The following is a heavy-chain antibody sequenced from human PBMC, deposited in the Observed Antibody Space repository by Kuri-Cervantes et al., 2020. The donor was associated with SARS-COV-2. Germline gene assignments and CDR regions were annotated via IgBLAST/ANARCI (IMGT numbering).Heavy chain of an antibody. CDR3: AREIYSTSSQAFDI. CDR2: INPSGDST. D-gene: IGHD6-6*01. CDR1: GYIFNIYY. J-gene: IGHJ3*02. V-gene: IGHV1-46*02. Sequence: PSVKVSCKASGYIFNIYYMHWVRQAPGQGLEWMGIINPSGDSTTYAQKFQGRVTMTRDSSTSTLYMELSSLTSDDTAVYYCAREIYSTSSQAFDIWGQGTMVTVSS.